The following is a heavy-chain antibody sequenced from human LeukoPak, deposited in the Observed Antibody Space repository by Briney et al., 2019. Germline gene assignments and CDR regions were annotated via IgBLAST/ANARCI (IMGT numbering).Heavy chain of an antibody. CDR3: AREDSGIDY. D-gene: IGHD3/OR15-3a*01. J-gene: IGHJ4*02. CDR2: INPDGGGT. V-gene: IGHV3-74*01. Sequence: GGSLRLSCAASGFTFSIFWMHWVRQGPGKDLVWVSRINPDGGGTTYADSVKGRFTISRDNAKNTLYLQMDSLRADDTAVYYCAREDSGIDYWGQGTLVTVSS. CDR1: GFTFSIFW.